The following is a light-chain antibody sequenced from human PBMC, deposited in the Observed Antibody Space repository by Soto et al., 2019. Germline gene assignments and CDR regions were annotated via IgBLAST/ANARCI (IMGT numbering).Light chain of an antibody. CDR2: HAS. CDR3: QQYNSYPWT. CDR1: QFISSW. Sequence: DIQMTQSPSTLSASVGDRVTITCRASQFISSWLAWYQQKPGKVPKLLIFHASNLESGVPSRFSGSGSGTEFTLTISSLQPDDFATDYCQQYNSYPWTFGQGTKVEI. J-gene: IGKJ1*01. V-gene: IGKV1-5*01.